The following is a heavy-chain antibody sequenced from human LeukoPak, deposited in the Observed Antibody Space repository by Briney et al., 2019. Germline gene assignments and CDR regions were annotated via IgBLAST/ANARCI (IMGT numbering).Heavy chain of an antibody. D-gene: IGHD3-10*01. Sequence: ASVKVSCKASGYTFTSYGISWVRQAPGQGLEWMGWISAYNGNTNYAQKLQGRVTMTTDTSTSTAYMELRSPRSDDTAVYYCARVDMVRGVQYYYYYMDVWGKGTTVTVSS. V-gene: IGHV1-18*01. CDR2: ISAYNGNT. CDR3: ARVDMVRGVQYYYYYMDV. CDR1: GYTFTSYG. J-gene: IGHJ6*03.